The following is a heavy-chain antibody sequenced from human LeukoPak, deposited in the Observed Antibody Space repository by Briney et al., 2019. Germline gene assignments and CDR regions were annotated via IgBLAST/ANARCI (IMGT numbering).Heavy chain of an antibody. V-gene: IGHV3-73*01. CDR2: IRSKANGYAT. CDR3: TRLRSDTTGGYYYFMDV. J-gene: IGHJ6*03. D-gene: IGHD1-1*01. CDR1: DFTFSDSA. Sequence: GGSLRLSCAASDFTFSDSAIHWVRRAPGKGLEWVGRIRSKANGYATSYGASAKGRLTISRDDSKNTADLQMSDLRTEDTAVYYCTRLRSDTTGGYYYFMDVWGKGTTVIVSS.